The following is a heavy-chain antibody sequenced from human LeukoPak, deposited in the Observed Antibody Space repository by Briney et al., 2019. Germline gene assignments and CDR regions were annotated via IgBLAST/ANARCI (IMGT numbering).Heavy chain of an antibody. CDR1: GYTFISYD. J-gene: IGHJ6*02. D-gene: IGHD6-13*01. CDR3: ARLIAAAGQASYYYGMDV. V-gene: IGHV1-8*01. CDR2: MDTNSDNT. Sequence: ASVRVSCKASGYTFISYDIHWVRQATGQGLEWMGWMDTNSDNTVYAEKFQGRVTMTRNTSISTAYMELRGLRSDDTAVYYCARLIAAAGQASYYYGMDVWGQGTTVTVSS.